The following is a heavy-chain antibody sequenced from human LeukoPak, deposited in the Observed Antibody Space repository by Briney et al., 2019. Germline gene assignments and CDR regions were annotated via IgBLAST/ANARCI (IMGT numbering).Heavy chain of an antibody. CDR2: ISSSSSYI. V-gene: IGHV3-21*01. J-gene: IGHJ4*02. CDR1: GFTFSSYS. D-gene: IGHD6-19*01. CDR3: ARAVAGNFDY. Sequence: GGSLRLSCAASGFTFSSYSMNWVRQAPGKGLEWVSSISSSSSYIYYADSVKGRFTIPRDNAKNPLYLQMNSLRAEDTAVYYCARAVAGNFDYWGQGTLVTVSS.